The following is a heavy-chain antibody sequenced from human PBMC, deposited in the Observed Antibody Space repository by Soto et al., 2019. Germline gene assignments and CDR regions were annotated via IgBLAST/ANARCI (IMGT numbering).Heavy chain of an antibody. J-gene: IGHJ4*02. CDR2: IIPIFGTA. V-gene: IGHV1-69*13. Sequence: GSSVKVSCKASGGTFSSYAISWVRQAPGQGLEWMGGIIPIFGTANYAQKFQGRVTITADESTSTAYMELSSLRSEDTAVYYCARDLWSDYYGSGSARFDYWGQGTLVTVSS. D-gene: IGHD3-10*01. CDR3: ARDLWSDYYGSGSARFDY. CDR1: GGTFSSYA.